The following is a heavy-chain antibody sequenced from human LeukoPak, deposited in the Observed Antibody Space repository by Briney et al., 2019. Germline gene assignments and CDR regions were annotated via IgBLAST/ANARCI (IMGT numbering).Heavy chain of an antibody. J-gene: IGHJ4*02. V-gene: IGHV5-10-1*01. CDR3: ARQPRGTVVFDY. CDR1: GYSFTSYW. Sequence: GKSLKISCKGSGYSFTSYWISWVRQMPGKGLEWMGRIDPSDSYTNYSPSFQGHVTISADKSISTAYLQWSSLKASDSAMYYCARQPRGTVVFDYWGQGTLVTVSS. CDR2: IDPSDSYT. D-gene: IGHD4-23*01.